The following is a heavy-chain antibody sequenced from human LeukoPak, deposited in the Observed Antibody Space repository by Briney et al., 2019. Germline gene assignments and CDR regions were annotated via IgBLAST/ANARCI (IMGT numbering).Heavy chain of an antibody. Sequence: SETLSLTCTVSGGPISSSSYYWGWIRQPPGKGLEWIGSIYYSGSTYYNPSLKSRVTISVDTSKNQFSLKLSSVTAADTAVYYCARQPAQAGGIWEEYSYWYFDLWGRGTLVTVSS. V-gene: IGHV4-39*01. J-gene: IGHJ2*01. CDR2: IYYSGST. D-gene: IGHD1-26*01. CDR3: ARQPAQAGGIWEEYSYWYFDL. CDR1: GGPISSSSYY.